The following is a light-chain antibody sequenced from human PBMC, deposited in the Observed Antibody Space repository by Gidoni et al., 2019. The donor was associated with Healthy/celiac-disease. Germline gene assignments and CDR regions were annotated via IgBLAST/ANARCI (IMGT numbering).Light chain of an antibody. CDR3: QSYDSSLSGYV. CDR2: GNS. V-gene: IGLV1-40*01. J-gene: IGLJ1*01. CDR1: SSNIGAGYD. Sequence: QSVRTPPHSMSGAPGPRVTISCTGSSSNIGAGYDVHWYQQLPGTAPKLLIYGNSTRPSGVPDRFSGSKSGTSASLAITGLQAEDEADYYCQSYDSSLSGYVFGTGTKVTVL.